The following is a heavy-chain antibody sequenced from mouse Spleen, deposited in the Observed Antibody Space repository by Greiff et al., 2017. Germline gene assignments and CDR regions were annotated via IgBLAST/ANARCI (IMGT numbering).Heavy chain of an antibody. CDR1: GYTFTSYT. V-gene: IGHV1-4*01. D-gene: IGHD1-1*01. J-gene: IGHJ4*01. Sequence: VKVVESGAELARPGASVKMSCKASGYTFTSYTMHWVKQRPGQGLEWIGYINPSSGYTKYNQKFKDKATLTADKSSSTAYMQLSSLTSEDSAVYYCARDLYYGYAMDYWGQGTSVTVSS. CDR2: INPSSGYT. CDR3: ARDLYYGYAMDY.